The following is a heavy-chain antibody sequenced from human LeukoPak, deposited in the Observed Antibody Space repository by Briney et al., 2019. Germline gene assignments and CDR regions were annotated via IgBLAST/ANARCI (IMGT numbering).Heavy chain of an antibody. Sequence: SETLSLTCAVYGGSFSGYYWSWVRQPPGKGLEWIGEINHSGSTNYNPSLKSRVTISVDTSKNQFSLKLSSVTAADTAVYYCARVSYYDSSGNRGAFDYWGQGTLVTVSS. J-gene: IGHJ4*02. CDR1: GGSFSGYY. V-gene: IGHV4-34*01. CDR3: ARVSYYDSSGNRGAFDY. D-gene: IGHD3-22*01. CDR2: INHSGST.